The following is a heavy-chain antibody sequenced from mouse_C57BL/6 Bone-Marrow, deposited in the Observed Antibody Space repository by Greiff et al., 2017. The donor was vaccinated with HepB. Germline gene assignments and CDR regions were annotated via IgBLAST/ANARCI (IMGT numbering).Heavy chain of an antibody. CDR2: ILPGSGST. J-gene: IGHJ4*01. D-gene: IGHD4-1*01. CDR1: GYTFTGYW. V-gene: IGHV1-9*01. CDR3: ARSPELGPYYYAMDY. Sequence: QVQLKQSGAELMKPGASVKLSCKATGYTFTGYWIEGVKQRPGHGLEWIGEILPGSGSTNYNEKFKGKATFTADTSSNTAYMQLSSLTTEDSAIYYCARSPELGPYYYAMDYWGQGTSVTVSS.